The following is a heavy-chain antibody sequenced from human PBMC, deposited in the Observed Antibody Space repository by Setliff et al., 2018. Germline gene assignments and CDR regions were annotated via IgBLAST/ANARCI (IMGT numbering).Heavy chain of an antibody. J-gene: IGHJ4*02. V-gene: IGHV4-39*01. Sequence: KASETLSLTCTVSGGSISSGVYYWAWIRQPPGKGLEWIGRIYYRGDTYYNASLKSRLTLSVDTSKNQVSLNLRSVTAADTAVYYCARTGTYRYFDYWGQGTQVTV. D-gene: IGHD1-1*01. CDR2: IYYRGDT. CDR1: GGSISSGVYY. CDR3: ARTGTYRYFDY.